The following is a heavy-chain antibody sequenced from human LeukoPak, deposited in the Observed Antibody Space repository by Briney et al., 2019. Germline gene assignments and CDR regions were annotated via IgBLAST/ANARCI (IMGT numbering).Heavy chain of an antibody. CDR1: GFTFSSYA. V-gene: IGHV3-23*01. D-gene: IGHD3-22*01. CDR3: AKEVYDSSGFIDF. Sequence: PGGSLRLSCAASGFTFSSYAMSWVRQAPGKGLEWDSAVTGSGSSTYYADSVKGQFTISRDNSKKMLYLQMNSLRVEDTAIYYCAKEVYDSSGFIDFWGQGTLVTVSS. J-gene: IGHJ4*02. CDR2: VTGSGSST.